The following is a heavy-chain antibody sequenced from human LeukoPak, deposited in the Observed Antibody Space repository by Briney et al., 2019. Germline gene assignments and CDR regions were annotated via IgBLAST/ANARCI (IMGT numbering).Heavy chain of an antibody. V-gene: IGHV4-39*01. CDR3: ARDSSGYLFDY. Sequence: SETLSLTCTVSGGSISSSSYYWGWIRQPPGKGLEWIGSIYYSGSTYYNPSLKSRVTISVDTSKNQFSLKLSSVTAADTAVYYCARDSSGYLFDYWGQGTLVTVSS. D-gene: IGHD3-22*01. CDR1: GGSISSSSYY. J-gene: IGHJ4*02. CDR2: IYYSGST.